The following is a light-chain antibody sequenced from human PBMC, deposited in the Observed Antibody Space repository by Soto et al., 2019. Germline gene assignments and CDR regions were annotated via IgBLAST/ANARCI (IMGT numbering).Light chain of an antibody. CDR2: GAS. CDR1: QSVSSSY. V-gene: IGKV3-20*01. CDR3: QQYGSSPWT. Sequence: EIVLMPAAGASSIYPGERATLSCRASQSVSSSYLAWYQQKPGHAPRPRIYGASSRAIGIPDRFSGSGSGTDFTLTISRLEPEDFAVYYCQQYGSSPWTFGQGTKVDIK. J-gene: IGKJ1*01.